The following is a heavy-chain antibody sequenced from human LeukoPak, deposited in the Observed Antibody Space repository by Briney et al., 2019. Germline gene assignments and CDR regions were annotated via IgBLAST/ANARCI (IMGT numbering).Heavy chain of an antibody. J-gene: IGHJ4*02. V-gene: IGHV3-73*01. CDR3: SRHRGNRDDCGDYFDY. Sequence: GGSLRLSCAASGFTFSGSAIHWLRQASGKGLEWVGRIKTKANNYATAYAASVKGRFTISRDDSQNTAYLRMSSLKTEDTAVYYCSRHRGNRDDCGDYFDYWGQGTLVTVSS. CDR1: GFTFSGSA. CDR2: IKTKANNYAT. D-gene: IGHD4-17*01.